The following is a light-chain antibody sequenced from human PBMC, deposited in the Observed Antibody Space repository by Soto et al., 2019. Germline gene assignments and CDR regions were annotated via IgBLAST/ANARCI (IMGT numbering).Light chain of an antibody. V-gene: IGLV2-23*01. CDR2: EGS. CDR1: SSDVGSYNL. J-gene: IGLJ2*01. CDR3: CSYAGSSTSRI. Sequence: QSALTQPASVSGSPGQSITISCTGTSSDVGSYNLVSWYQQHPGKAPKLMIYEGSKRPSGVSNRFSGSKYGNTASLTISGLQAEDEAEYYCCSYAGSSTSRIFGGGTKLTVL.